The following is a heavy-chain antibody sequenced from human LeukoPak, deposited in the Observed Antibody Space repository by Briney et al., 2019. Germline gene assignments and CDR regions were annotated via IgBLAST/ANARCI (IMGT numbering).Heavy chain of an antibody. J-gene: IGHJ4*02. CDR1: GGSISSSNYY. Sequence: SETLSLTCTVSGGSISSSNYYWGWIRQPPGKGLEYIGSIYYSGSTYYNPSLKSRVTISVDTSKNQFSLKLSSVTAADTAVYYCARDVGATPGYFDYWGQGTLVTVSS. CDR3: ARDVGATPGYFDY. D-gene: IGHD1-26*01. CDR2: IYYSGST. V-gene: IGHV4-39*07.